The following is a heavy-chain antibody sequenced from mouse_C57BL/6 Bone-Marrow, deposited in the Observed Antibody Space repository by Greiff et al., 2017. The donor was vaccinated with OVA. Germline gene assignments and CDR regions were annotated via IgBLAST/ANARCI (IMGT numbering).Heavy chain of an antibody. CDR2: ICRGGDYI. V-gene: IGHV5-9-1*02. D-gene: IGHD5-1*01. CDR3: TREWGVPYFRDL. J-gene: IGHJ2*01. Sequence: EVQLQESGAGLVKPGASLKLSCAASGFSFSSYSMSWVRQTHEKRLEWVAYICRGGDYINYAENVKGRFTLSRDNARNTLYLQISSLKSEDTARYYCTREWGVPYFRDLWGQGTTLTVSS. CDR1: GFSFSSYS.